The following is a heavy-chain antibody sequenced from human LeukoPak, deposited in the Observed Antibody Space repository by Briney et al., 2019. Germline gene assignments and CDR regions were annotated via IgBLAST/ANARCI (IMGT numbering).Heavy chain of an antibody. CDR2: IIPIFGTA. CDR3: ARVCAAAFCY. J-gene: IGHJ4*02. Sequence: GASVKVSCKASGGTFSSYAISWVRQAPGQGLEWMGGIIPIFGTANYAQKFQGRVTITTDESTSTAYMELRSLRSDDTAVYYCARVCAAAFCYWGQGILVTVSS. V-gene: IGHV1-69*05. CDR1: GGTFSSYA. D-gene: IGHD6-13*01.